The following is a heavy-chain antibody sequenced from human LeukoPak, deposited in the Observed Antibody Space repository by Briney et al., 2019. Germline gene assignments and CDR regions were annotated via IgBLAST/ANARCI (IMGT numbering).Heavy chain of an antibody. CDR2: ISYDGNNK. V-gene: IGHV3-30*07. CDR3: ARVGHRQKEF. Sequence: GSSLRLSCAASGFTFSRNVMHWVRQAPGKGLEWVALISYDGNNKFYADSVKGRFTISRDNSRNTLFLQMSSLRVEDTAVYYCARVGHRQKEFWGQGTLVTVSS. CDR1: GFTFSRNV. D-gene: IGHD3-10*01. J-gene: IGHJ4*02.